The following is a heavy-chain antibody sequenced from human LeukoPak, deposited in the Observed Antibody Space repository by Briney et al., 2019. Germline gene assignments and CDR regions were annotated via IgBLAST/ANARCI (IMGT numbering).Heavy chain of an antibody. CDR2: IYTSGST. V-gene: IGHV4-61*02. CDR3: ARGLWGVEDNFDY. CDR1: GGPISSGSYY. Sequence: PSQTLSLTCTVSGGPISSGSYYWSWIRQPAGKGLEWIGRIYTSGSTNYNPSLKSRVTISVDTSKNQFSLKLSSVTAADTAVYYCARGLWGVEDNFDYWGQGTLVTVSS. D-gene: IGHD3-10*01. J-gene: IGHJ4*02.